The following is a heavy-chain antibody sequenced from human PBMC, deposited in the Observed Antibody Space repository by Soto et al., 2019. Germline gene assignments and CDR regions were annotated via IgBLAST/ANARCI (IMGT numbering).Heavy chain of an antibody. V-gene: IGHV3-33*01. CDR3: ARNDYGEY. J-gene: IGHJ4*02. CDR1: GFTFSIYA. CDR2: IWYYGSNK. Sequence: GESLKISCSASGFTFSIYAMHLVRQAPGKGLEWVAFIWYYGSNKYYAYSMKCRFTISRDNSKNTLYLQMNSLRAKDTAVYYCARNDYGEYWGQGTLVT.